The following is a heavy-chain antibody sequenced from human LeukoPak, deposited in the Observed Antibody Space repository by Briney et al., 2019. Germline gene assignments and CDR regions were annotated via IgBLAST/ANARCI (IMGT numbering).Heavy chain of an antibody. CDR2: ISYDGSNK. CDR3: AKSPGNFWSGYPPYYFDY. J-gene: IGHJ4*02. D-gene: IGHD3-3*01. Sequence: GGSPRLSCAASGFTFSSYGMHWVRQAPGKGLEWVAVISYDGSNKYYADSVKGRFTISRDNSKNTLYLQMNCLRAEDTAVYYCAKSPGNFWSGYPPYYFDYWGQGTLVTVSS. V-gene: IGHV3-30*18. CDR1: GFTFSSYG.